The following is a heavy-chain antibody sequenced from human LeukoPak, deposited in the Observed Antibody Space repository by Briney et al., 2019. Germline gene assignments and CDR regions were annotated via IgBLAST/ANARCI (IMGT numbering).Heavy chain of an antibody. V-gene: IGHV1-58*01. J-gene: IGHJ4*02. CDR1: GFTFTSSA. D-gene: IGHD2-21*02. CDR3: AAKGYCGGDCYPTNPPAFDY. CDR2: IVVGSGNT. Sequence: ASVKVSCKASGFTFTSSAVQWVRQARGQRLEWIGWIVVGSGNTNYAQKFQESVTITRDMSTSPAYMELSSLRPEDTAVYYCAAKGYCGGDCYPTNPPAFDYWGQGTLVTVSS.